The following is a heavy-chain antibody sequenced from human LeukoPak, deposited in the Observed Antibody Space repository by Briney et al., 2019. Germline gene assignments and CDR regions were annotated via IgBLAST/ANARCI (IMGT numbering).Heavy chain of an antibody. Sequence: SETLSLTCTVSGGSISSYYWSWIRQPAGKGLEWIGRIYTSGSTNYNPSLKSRVTISVDKSKNQFSLKLSSVTAADTAVYYCARGSREPGYSSSWYFDYWGPGTLVTLSS. D-gene: IGHD6-13*01. V-gene: IGHV4-4*07. CDR3: ARGSREPGYSSSWYFDY. CDR1: GGSISSYY. CDR2: IYTSGST. J-gene: IGHJ4*02.